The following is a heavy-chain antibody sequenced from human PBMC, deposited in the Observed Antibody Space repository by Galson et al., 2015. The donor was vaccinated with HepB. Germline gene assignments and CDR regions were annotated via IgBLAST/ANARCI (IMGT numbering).Heavy chain of an antibody. CDR3: AKLRGYSGYGPFDY. J-gene: IGHJ4*02. Sequence: SLRLSCAASGFTFRRFAMSWVRQAPGKGLDWVSSISGSGGSTYYADSVKGRFTISRDNSKSTLYLQMNSLRAEDTAVYYCAKLRGYSGYGPFDYWGQGTLVTVSS. D-gene: IGHD5-12*01. CDR1: GFTFRRFA. V-gene: IGHV3-23*01. CDR2: ISGSGGST.